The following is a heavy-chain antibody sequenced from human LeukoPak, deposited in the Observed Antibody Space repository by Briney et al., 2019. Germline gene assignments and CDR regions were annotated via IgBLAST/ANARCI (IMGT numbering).Heavy chain of an antibody. Sequence: SETLSLTCTVSSGSISSSSYYWGWIRQAPGKGLEWVGSIYCSGSTYYSPSLKSRVTISVDTSKNQFTLKLTSVTAADTAVYYCARVEEGYGSGRRENFYYYYMDVWGKGTTVTISS. CDR1: SGSISSSSYY. V-gene: IGHV4-39*06. CDR2: IYCSGST. J-gene: IGHJ6*03. D-gene: IGHD3-10*01. CDR3: ARVEEGYGSGRRENFYYYYMDV.